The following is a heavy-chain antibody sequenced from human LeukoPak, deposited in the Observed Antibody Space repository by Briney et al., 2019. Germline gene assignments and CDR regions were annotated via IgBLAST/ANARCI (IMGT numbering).Heavy chain of an antibody. CDR2: INPDGTVT. D-gene: IGHD3-10*01. V-gene: IGHV3-74*01. Sequence: GGSLRLSCAASGFTFNNYWMHWVRQAPGKGLVWVSPINPDGTVTTYADSVKGRFTISRDNAKNTLYLQMNSLRAEDTAVYYCARDGSYYGPDYWGQGALVTVSS. J-gene: IGHJ4*02. CDR3: ARDGSYYGPDY. CDR1: GFTFNNYW.